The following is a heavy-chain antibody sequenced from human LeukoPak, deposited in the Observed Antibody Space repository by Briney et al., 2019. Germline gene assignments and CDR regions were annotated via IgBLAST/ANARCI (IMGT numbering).Heavy chain of an antibody. D-gene: IGHD4/OR15-4a*01. CDR3: ARDGTISGVRGYGDY. J-gene: IGHJ4*02. CDR2: IYYSGST. CDR1: GGSISSYY. V-gene: IGHV4-59*01. Sequence: SETLSLTCTVSGGSISSYYWSWIRQPPGKGLEWIGYIYYSGSTNYNPSLKSRVTISVDTSKNQFSLKLSSVTAADTAVYYCARDGTISGVRGYGDYWGQGTLVTVSS.